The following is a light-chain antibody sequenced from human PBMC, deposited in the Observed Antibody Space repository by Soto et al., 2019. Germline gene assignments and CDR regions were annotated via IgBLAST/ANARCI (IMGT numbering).Light chain of an antibody. V-gene: IGLV2-14*01. J-gene: IGLJ2*01. CDR2: DVS. CDR1: SSDVGGYNY. Sequence: QSVLTQPASVSGSPGQSITISCTGTSSDVGGYNYVSWYQQHPGKAPKLMIYDVSNRPSGVSNRFSGSKSGNTASLTISGLQAEEGGDYYRRLLNSRSPLGVIGGG. CDR3: RLLNSRSPLGV.